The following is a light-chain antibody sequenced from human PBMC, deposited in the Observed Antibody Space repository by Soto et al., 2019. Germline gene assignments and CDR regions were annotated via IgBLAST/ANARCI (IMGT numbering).Light chain of an antibody. Sequence: DIQMTQSPSTLSASVGDRVTITCRASQSITSWLAWYQQKPGKAPNLLIYRASSLESGVPSRFSGSGSGTEFTLTINSLQPDDFATYYFLQYSNYWTCGQGTKMEIK. CDR2: RAS. CDR1: QSITSW. J-gene: IGKJ1*01. CDR3: LQYSNYWT. V-gene: IGKV1-5*03.